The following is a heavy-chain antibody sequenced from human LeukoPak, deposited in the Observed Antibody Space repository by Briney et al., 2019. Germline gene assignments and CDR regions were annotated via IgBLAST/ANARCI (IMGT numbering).Heavy chain of an antibody. D-gene: IGHD7-27*01. CDR2: INHSGST. J-gene: IGHJ4*02. Sequence: SETLSLTCAVYGGSFSGFYWSWTRQPPGKGLEWIGEINHSGSTNYNPSLKSRVTISVDTSKNQFSLKLSSVTAADTAVYYCARGRANWDLDYWGQGTLVTVSS. CDR1: GGSFSGFY. CDR3: ARGRANWDLDY. V-gene: IGHV4-34*01.